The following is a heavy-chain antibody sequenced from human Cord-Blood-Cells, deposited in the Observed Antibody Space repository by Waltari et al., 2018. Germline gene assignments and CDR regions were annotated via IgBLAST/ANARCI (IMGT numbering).Heavy chain of an antibody. CDR3: TRVVGTYYYGSGSYYWFDP. V-gene: IGHV3-49*04. Sequence: QLVESGGGLVQPGRSLRLSCTASGFTFGDYAMSWVRQAPGKGLEWVGFIRSKAYGGTTEYAASVKGRFTISRDDSKSIAYLQMNSLKTEDTAVYYCTRVVGTYYYGSGSYYWFDPWGQGTLVTVSS. D-gene: IGHD3-10*01. J-gene: IGHJ5*02. CDR1: GFTFGDYA. CDR2: IRSKAYGGTT.